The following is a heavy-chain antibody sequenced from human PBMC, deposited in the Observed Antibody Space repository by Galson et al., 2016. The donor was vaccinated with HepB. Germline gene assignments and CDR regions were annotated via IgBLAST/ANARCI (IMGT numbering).Heavy chain of an antibody. Sequence: SLRLSCAGSGFTFSSYGMHWVRQAPGKGLEWVAVIWSDGSNKNYADSVKGRFTISRDNSKNTLCLQMNSLSAEDTAVYYCAKSATKQLRDVNAHDIWGQGTMVTVSS. CDR3: AKSATKQLRDVNAHDI. J-gene: IGHJ3*02. CDR2: IWSDGSNK. D-gene: IGHD4-17*01. V-gene: IGHV3-33*06. CDR1: GFTFSSYG.